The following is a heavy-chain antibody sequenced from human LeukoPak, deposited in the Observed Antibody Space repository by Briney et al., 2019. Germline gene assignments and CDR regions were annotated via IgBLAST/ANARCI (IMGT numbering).Heavy chain of an antibody. D-gene: IGHD1-26*01. CDR3: ARDTPLVGGNPSGMDV. CDR1: GYTFTTKA. CDR2: INTNSGGT. V-gene: IGHV1-2*02. Sequence: ASVKVSCKASGYTFTTKAMNWVRQAPGQGLEWMGWINTNSGGTNYAQKFQGRVTMTRDRSISTAYMELSRLRSDDTDVHYCARDTPLVGGNPSGMDVWGQGTTVTVSS. J-gene: IGHJ6*02.